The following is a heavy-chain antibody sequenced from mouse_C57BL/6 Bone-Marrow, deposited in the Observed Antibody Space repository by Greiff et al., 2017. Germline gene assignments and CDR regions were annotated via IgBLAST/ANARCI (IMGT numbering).Heavy chain of an antibody. V-gene: IGHV1-81*01. J-gene: IGHJ4*01. D-gene: IGHD4-1*01. Sequence: VKLQESGAELARPGASVKLSCKASGYTFTSYGISWVKQRTGQGLEWIGEIYPRSGNTYYNEKFKGKATLTADKSSSTAYMELRSLTSEDSAVYFCASELGRRYAMDYWGQGTSVTVSS. CDR3: ASELGRRYAMDY. CDR2: IYPRSGNT. CDR1: GYTFTSYG.